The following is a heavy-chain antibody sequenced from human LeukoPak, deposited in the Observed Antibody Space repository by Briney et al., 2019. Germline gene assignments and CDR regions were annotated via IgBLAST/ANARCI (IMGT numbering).Heavy chain of an antibody. D-gene: IGHD3-9*01. Sequence: GESLKISCKGSGYSFPNSWIYWVRQMPGKGLEWMGRIDSGVSYTNYSPSFEGHVTISVDKSISTAYLQWSSLRASDTAIYYCARVLRFFDPFDPWGQGTLVTVSS. CDR2: IDSGVSYT. J-gene: IGHJ5*02. CDR1: GYSFPNSW. V-gene: IGHV5-10-1*01. CDR3: ARVLRFFDPFDP.